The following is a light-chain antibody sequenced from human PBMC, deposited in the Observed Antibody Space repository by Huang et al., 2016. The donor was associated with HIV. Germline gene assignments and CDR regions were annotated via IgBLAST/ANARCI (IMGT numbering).Light chain of an antibody. CDR2: AAI. J-gene: IGKJ2*01. V-gene: IGKV1-39*01. Sequence: DIQMTQSPSSLSAFIGDRVIISCRASQNISRYLNWYQQKPGKAPKLLIYAAIRLQGGVPSTFSGSGSGTDFTLTITKLQPEDSATYYCQQSDRTPRTFGQGTKLEIK. CDR3: QQSDRTPRT. CDR1: QNISRY.